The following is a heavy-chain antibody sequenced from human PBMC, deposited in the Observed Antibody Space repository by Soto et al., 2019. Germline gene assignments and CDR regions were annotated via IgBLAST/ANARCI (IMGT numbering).Heavy chain of an antibody. CDR2: ITGSGSII. J-gene: IGHJ5*01. CDR3: ARDRAARDWLDS. CDR1: GFTFSSYE. D-gene: IGHD6-25*01. Sequence: GSLRLSCAASGFTFSSYEVNWVRQAPGKGLEWVSYITGSGSIIHYADSVKGRFTISRDNSKNSLYLQMNSLRDEDTAVYYCARDRAARDWLDSWGQGTLVTVYS. V-gene: IGHV3-48*03.